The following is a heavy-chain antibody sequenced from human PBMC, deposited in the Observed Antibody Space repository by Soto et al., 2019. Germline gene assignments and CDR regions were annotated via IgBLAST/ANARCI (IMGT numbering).Heavy chain of an antibody. CDR1: GFTFKSYA. Sequence: GALRLSCAASGFTFKSYALSRVPPAPGKGLEWVSAISGSGGSTYYADSVKGRFTISRDNSKNTLYLQMNSLRAEDTAVYYCAKGTGIAVAVFDPWGQGTLVTVSS. D-gene: IGHD6-19*01. J-gene: IGHJ5*02. CDR3: AKGTGIAVAVFDP. CDR2: ISGSGGST. V-gene: IGHV3-23*01.